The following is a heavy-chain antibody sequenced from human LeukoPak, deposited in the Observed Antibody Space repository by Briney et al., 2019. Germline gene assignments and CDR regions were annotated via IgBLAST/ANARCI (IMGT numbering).Heavy chain of an antibody. V-gene: IGHV3-11*04. D-gene: IGHD2-21*02. J-gene: IGHJ4*02. Sequence: PGGSLRLSCAASGFTFSDYYMSWIRQAPGKGLEWVSYISSSGSTIYYADSVKGRFTISRDNSKNTLYLQMNSLRAEDTAVYYCARDPPEAPGCGGDCYSWYFDYWGQGTLVTVSS. CDR3: ARDPPEAPGCGGDCYSWYFDY. CDR2: ISSSGSTI. CDR1: GFTFSDYY.